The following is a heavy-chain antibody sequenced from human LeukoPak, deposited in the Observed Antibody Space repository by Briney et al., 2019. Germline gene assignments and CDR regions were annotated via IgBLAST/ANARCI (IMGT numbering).Heavy chain of an antibody. V-gene: IGHV3-74*01. CDR3: ARGPSGWGSLDS. J-gene: IGHJ4*02. D-gene: IGHD7-27*01. CDR1: GFTFSSYW. CDR2: INSDGSST. Sequence: GGPLRLSCAASGFTFSSYWMHWVRQAPGKGLVWVSRINSDGSSTNYADSVKGRFTISRDSAKNTLYLQVKSLRAEDTAVYYCARGPSGWGSLDSWGQGTLVTVSS.